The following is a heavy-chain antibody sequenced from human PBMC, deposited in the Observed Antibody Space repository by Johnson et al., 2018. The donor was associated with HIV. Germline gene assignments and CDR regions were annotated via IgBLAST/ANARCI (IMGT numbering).Heavy chain of an antibody. Sequence: EVQLVESGGALVQPGGSLRLSCAASGFTVSSNYMSWVRQAPGKGLEWVSLIYSGSKTYYADSVKGRFTISRDNSKNTLYLQMNSLRAEDTAVYYCARGDSSGWDAFDIWGQGTMVTVSS. CDR2: IYSGSKT. D-gene: IGHD6-19*01. CDR3: ARGDSSGWDAFDI. V-gene: IGHV3-66*02. J-gene: IGHJ3*02. CDR1: GFTVSSNY.